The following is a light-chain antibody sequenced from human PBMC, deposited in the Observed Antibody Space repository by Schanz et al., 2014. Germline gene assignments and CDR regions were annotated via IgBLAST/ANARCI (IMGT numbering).Light chain of an antibody. CDR3: QQASSFPRT. V-gene: IGKV1-12*01. CDR1: QGVSSW. J-gene: IGKJ1*01. Sequence: DIQMTQSPSSVSASVGDRVSIACRASQGVSSWVAWYQQKPGKAPKLLIYAASSLESGVPSRFSGSGSGTAFTLTISSLQPEDFATYYCQQASSFPRTFGQGTKVEI. CDR2: AAS.